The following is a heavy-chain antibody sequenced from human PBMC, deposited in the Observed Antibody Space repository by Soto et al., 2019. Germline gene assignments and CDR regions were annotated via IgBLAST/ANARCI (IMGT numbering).Heavy chain of an antibody. D-gene: IGHD3-9*01. CDR3: ARGYFDWFGYGMDV. Sequence: SVTVSCQASGGTFSSYAISWVRQAPGQGLEWMGGIIPIFGTANYAQKFQGRVTITADESTSTAYMELSSLRSEDTAVYYCARGYFDWFGYGMDVWGQGTTVTVSS. V-gene: IGHV1-69*13. J-gene: IGHJ6*02. CDR1: GGTFSSYA. CDR2: IIPIFGTA.